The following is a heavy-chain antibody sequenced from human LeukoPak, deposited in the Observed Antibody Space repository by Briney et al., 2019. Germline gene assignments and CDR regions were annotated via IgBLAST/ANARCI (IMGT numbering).Heavy chain of an antibody. CDR2: ISYDGSNK. Sequence: GRSLRLSCAASGFTFSSYAMHWVRQAPGKGLEWVAVISYDGSNKYYADSVKGRFTISRDNSKNTLYLQMNSLRAEDTAVYYCARKYCSSTSCSWFDPWGQGTLVTVSS. CDR3: ARKYCSSTSCSWFDP. J-gene: IGHJ5*02. D-gene: IGHD2-2*01. CDR1: GFTFSSYA. V-gene: IGHV3-30-3*01.